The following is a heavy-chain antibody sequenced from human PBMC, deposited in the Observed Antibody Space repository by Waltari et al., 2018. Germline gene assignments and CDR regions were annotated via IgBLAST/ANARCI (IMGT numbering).Heavy chain of an antibody. V-gene: IGHV1-69*04. D-gene: IGHD5-12*01. Sequence: QVQLVQSGAEVKKPGSSVKVSCKASGGTFSSYAISWVRPAPGQGLEWMGGIRRIQGIANYAQKFPGGVTITADDSTSTAYMELSSLRSEDTAVYYCARDEWLHTPNWFDPWGQGTLVTVSS. J-gene: IGHJ5*02. CDR1: GGTFSSYA. CDR3: ARDEWLHTPNWFDP. CDR2: IRRIQGIA.